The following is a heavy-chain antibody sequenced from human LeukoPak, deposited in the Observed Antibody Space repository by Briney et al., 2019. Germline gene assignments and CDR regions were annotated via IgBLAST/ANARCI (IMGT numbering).Heavy chain of an antibody. Sequence: GASVKVSCKASGYTFTSYAMHWVRQAPGQRLEWMGWINAGNGNTKYSQKFQGRVTITRDTSASTAYMELSSLRSEDTAVYYCATLPLTTVGWYFDYWGQGTLVTVSS. CDR3: ATLPLTTVGWYFDY. D-gene: IGHD3-10*01. V-gene: IGHV1-3*01. CDR1: GYTFTSYA. J-gene: IGHJ4*02. CDR2: INAGNGNT.